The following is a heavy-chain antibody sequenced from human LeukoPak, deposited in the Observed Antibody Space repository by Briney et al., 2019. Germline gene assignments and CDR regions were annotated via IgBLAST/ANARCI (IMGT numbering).Heavy chain of an antibody. Sequence: SETVSLTCNVSGASVSSTNYFWGWIRQTPGKGLEWIGTMSYSGSIYYQPSLRSRVTISADTSKNQLSLRLSSVTAADTAVYYCASLVSRFRPPTTCRPNWGQGTLVTVSS. J-gene: IGHJ4*02. D-gene: IGHD6-6*01. CDR1: GASVSSTNYF. V-gene: IGHV4-39*01. CDR2: MSYSGSI. CDR3: ASLVSRFRPPTTCRPN.